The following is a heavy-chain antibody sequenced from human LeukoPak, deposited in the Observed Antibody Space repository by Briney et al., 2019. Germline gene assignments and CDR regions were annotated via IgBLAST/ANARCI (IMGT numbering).Heavy chain of an antibody. CDR2: INHSGGT. J-gene: IGHJ4*02. Sequence: NPSETLSLTCAVYGGSFSGYYWSWIRQPPGKGLEWIGEINHSGGTNYNPSLKSRVTISVDTSKNQFSLKLSSVTAADTAVYYCARLWDIAVAGSYYFDYWGQGTLVTVSS. CDR1: GGSFSGYY. CDR3: ARLWDIAVAGSYYFDY. D-gene: IGHD6-19*01. V-gene: IGHV4-34*01.